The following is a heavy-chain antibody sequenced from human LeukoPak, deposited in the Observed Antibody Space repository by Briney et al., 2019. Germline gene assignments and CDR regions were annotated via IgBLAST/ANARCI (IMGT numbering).Heavy chain of an antibody. Sequence: PSETLSLTCAVYGGSFSGYYWSWIRQPTGKGLEWIGEINHSGSTNYNPSLKSRVTISVDTSKNQFSLKLSSVTAADTAVYYCAKLGTYSGDFDYWGQGTLVTVSS. CDR2: INHSGST. J-gene: IGHJ4*02. CDR1: GGSFSGYY. CDR3: AKLGTYSGDFDY. V-gene: IGHV4-34*01. D-gene: IGHD6-19*01.